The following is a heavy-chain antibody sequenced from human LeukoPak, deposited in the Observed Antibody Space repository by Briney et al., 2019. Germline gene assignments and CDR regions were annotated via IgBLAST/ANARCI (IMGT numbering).Heavy chain of an antibody. CDR1: GVSISSGGYF. V-gene: IGHV4-30-2*01. CDR3: ARAPMYGSFDP. Sequence: SETLSLTCTVSGVSISSGGYFWSWLRQPPGKGLVWIGYIYHSGSTYYNPSLKSRVTISVDRSKNQSSLKPSSVTAADTAVYYCARAPMYGSFDPWGQGTLVTASS. CDR2: IYHSGST. D-gene: IGHD2-8*01. J-gene: IGHJ5*02.